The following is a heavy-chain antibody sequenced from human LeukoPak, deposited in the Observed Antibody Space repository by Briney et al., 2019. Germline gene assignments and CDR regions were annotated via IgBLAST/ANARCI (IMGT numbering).Heavy chain of an antibody. CDR2: INHSGST. Sequence: KASETLSLTCAVYGGSFSGYYWSWIRQPPGKGLEWIGEINHSGSTNYNPSLKSRVTISVDTSKNQFSLKLSSVTAADTAVYYCARARWGCSGGSCYFDYWGQGTLVTVSS. CDR3: ARARWGCSGGSCYFDY. V-gene: IGHV4-34*01. CDR1: GGSFSGYY. J-gene: IGHJ4*02. D-gene: IGHD2-15*01.